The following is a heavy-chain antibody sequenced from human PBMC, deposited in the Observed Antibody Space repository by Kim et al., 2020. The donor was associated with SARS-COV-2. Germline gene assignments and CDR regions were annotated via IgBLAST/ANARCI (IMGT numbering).Heavy chain of an antibody. D-gene: IGHD3-10*01. CDR1: GGSVSSGSYY. CDR2: IYYSGST. J-gene: IGHJ6*02. V-gene: IGHV4-61*01. CDR3: ARDPWVRGVTKREPYYYGMDV. Sequence: SETLSLPCTVSGGSVSSGSYYWSWIRQPPGKGLEWIGYIYYSGSTNYNPSLKSRVTISVDTSKNQFSLKLSSVTAADTAVYYCARDPWVRGVTKREPYYYGMDVWGQGTTVTVSS.